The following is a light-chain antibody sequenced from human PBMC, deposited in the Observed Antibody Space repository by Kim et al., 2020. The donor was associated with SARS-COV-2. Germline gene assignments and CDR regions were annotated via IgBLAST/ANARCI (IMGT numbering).Light chain of an antibody. CDR3: CSYAGSYV. J-gene: IGLJ1*01. Sequence: PGQSVTISCTGTSSDGGGYNYVSWYQQHPGKAPKLMIYDVSKRPSGVPDRFSGSKSGNTASLTISGLQAEDEADYYCCSYAGSYVFGTGTKVTVL. CDR2: DVS. V-gene: IGLV2-11*01. CDR1: SSDGGGYNY.